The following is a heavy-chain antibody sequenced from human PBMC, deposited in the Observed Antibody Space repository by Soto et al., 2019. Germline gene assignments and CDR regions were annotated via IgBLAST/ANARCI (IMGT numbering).Heavy chain of an antibody. V-gene: IGHV3-30*03. D-gene: IGHD3-22*01. CDR1: GFTFSSNG. Sequence: QVQLVESGGGVVQTGRSLRLTCAASGFTFSSNGMHWVRQPPGKGLEWVGLIAYDGSKTYYGDSVRGRFTISRDNSENTLFLQMNGLRAEDTAVDYCARWVGGSMFDNSGKYDSWGQGTLVTVSS. CDR3: ARWVGGSMFDNSGKYDS. J-gene: IGHJ5*01. CDR2: IAYDGSKT.